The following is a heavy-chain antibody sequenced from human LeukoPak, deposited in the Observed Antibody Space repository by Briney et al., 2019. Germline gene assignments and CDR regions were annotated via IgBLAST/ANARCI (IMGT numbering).Heavy chain of an antibody. Sequence: ASVKVSCKASGYTFTRYDINWVRQATGQGLEWMGWMNPNSGNTDYAQKFQGRVTITRNTSISTAYMELSSLRSEDTAVYYCARRGIAARSARYYYYMDVWGKGTTVTVSS. CDR3: ARRGIAARSARYYYYMDV. CDR2: MNPNSGNT. D-gene: IGHD6-6*01. CDR1: GYTFTRYD. V-gene: IGHV1-8*03. J-gene: IGHJ6*03.